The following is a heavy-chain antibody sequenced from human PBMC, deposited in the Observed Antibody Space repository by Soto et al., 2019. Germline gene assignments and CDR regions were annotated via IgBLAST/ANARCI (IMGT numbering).Heavy chain of an antibody. D-gene: IGHD5-12*01. CDR3: ARESIVATMAFDY. Sequence: ASVKVSCKASGYTFTGYYMHWVRQAPGQGLEWMGWINPNSGGTNYAQKFQGWVTMTRDTSISTAYMELSRLRSDDTAVYYCARESIVATMAFDYWGQGTLVTVSS. CDR2: INPNSGGT. J-gene: IGHJ4*02. V-gene: IGHV1-2*04. CDR1: GYTFTGYY.